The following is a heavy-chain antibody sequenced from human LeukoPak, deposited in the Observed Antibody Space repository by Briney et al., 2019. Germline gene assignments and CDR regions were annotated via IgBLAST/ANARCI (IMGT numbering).Heavy chain of an antibody. D-gene: IGHD1-26*01. V-gene: IGHV3-30*02. CDR1: GFTFSSYG. CDR3: AKDNSYGVDAFDI. J-gene: IGHJ3*02. CDR2: IRYDGSNK. Sequence: GGSLRLSCAASGFTFSSYGMHWVRQAPGKGLEWVAFIRYDGSNKYYADSVKGRFTISRDNSKNTLYLQMNSLRAEDTAVYYCAKDNSYGVDAFDIWGQGTMVTVSS.